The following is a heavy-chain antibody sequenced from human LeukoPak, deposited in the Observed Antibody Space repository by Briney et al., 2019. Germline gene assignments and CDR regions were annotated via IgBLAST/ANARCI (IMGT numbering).Heavy chain of an antibody. J-gene: IGHJ4*02. V-gene: IGHV4-59*08. D-gene: IGHD6-13*01. CDR1: GGSISSYY. CDR2: IYYSGST. Sequence: NPSETLSLTCTVSGGSISSYYWSWIRQPPGKGLEWIGYIYYSGSTNYNPSLKSRVTISVDTSKNQFSLKLSSVTAADTAVYYCARSDSSSWYSLHDYWGQGTLVTVSS. CDR3: ARSDSSSWYSLHDY.